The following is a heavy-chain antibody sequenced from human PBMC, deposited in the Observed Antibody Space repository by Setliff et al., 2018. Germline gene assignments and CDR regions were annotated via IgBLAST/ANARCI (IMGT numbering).Heavy chain of an antibody. Sequence: GGSLRLSCAASGFTFNTYWMHWVRQAPGKGLEWVSSISDSSLHIYYRDSVKGRFTIFRDNAKDSLYLQMNSLRADDTAVYYCARSAANGGHDPFDIWGQGTMVTVSS. D-gene: IGHD2-8*01. J-gene: IGHJ3*02. CDR3: ARSAANGGHDPFDI. CDR1: GFTFNTYW. V-gene: IGHV3-21*01. CDR2: ISDSSLHI.